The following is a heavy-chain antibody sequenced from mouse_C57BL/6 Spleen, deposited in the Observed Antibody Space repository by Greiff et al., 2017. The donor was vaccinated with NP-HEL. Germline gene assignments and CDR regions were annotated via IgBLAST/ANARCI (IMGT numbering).Heavy chain of an antibody. Sequence: QVQLQQPGAELVRPGSSVKLSCKASGYTFTSYWMDWVKQRPGQGLEWIGNIYPSDSETHYNQKFKDKATLTVDKSSSTAYMQLSSLTSEDSAVYYCARGYGSSYWGDWGQGTTLTVSS. CDR3: ARGYGSSYWGD. J-gene: IGHJ2*01. CDR2: IYPSDSET. CDR1: GYTFTSYW. V-gene: IGHV1-61*01. D-gene: IGHD1-1*01.